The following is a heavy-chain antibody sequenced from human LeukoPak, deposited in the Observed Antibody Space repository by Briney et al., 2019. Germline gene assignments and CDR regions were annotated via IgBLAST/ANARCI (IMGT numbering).Heavy chain of an antibody. CDR2: FDPEDAET. V-gene: IGHV1-24*01. Sequence: ASAKVSCKVSGYTLTQLSMHWVRQAPGKGLEWMGGFDPEDAETIYAQKFQGRVTMTEDTSTDTAYMELNSLRSEDTAVYYCATTSGNYERDAFDIWGQGTLVTVSS. D-gene: IGHD1-26*01. CDR3: ATTSGNYERDAFDI. J-gene: IGHJ3*02. CDR1: GYTLTQLS.